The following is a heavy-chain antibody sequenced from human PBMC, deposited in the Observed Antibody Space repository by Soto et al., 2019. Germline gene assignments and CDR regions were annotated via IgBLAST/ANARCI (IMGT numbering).Heavy chain of an antibody. CDR2: IYYSGTT. Sequence: QVQLQESGPGLVKPSDTLSLTCAVSGYSISSSNWWGWIRQPPGKGLEWIGYIYYSGTTYYNPSLKRRVTISVDTSKNQFSLKLTSVTAVATAVYYCARRETQGHFDYWGQGALVTVSS. CDR1: GYSISSSNW. J-gene: IGHJ4*02. V-gene: IGHV4-28*01. D-gene: IGHD1-26*01. CDR3: ARRETQGHFDY.